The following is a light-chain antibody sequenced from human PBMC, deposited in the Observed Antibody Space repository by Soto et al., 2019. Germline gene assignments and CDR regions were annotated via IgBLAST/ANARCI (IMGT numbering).Light chain of an antibody. CDR1: QNIRSW. Sequence: MPMTQSPTTLSASVGDRVTITCRASQNIRSWLAWYQQKPGKAPKVLIYDASTLESGVPSRFSGSGFGTEFTLPISSLQPDDFATYYCQHYNGYFGQGTKLEIK. V-gene: IGKV1-5*01. CDR2: DAS. J-gene: IGKJ2*01. CDR3: QHYNGY.